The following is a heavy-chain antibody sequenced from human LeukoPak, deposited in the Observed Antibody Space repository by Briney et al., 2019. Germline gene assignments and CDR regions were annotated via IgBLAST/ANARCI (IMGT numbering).Heavy chain of an antibody. CDR3: ARYYSEFSGPNYDFWSGYYTDDY. V-gene: IGHV1-24*01. CDR1: GYTLTELS. Sequence: GASVKVSCKVSGYTLTELSMHWVRQAPGKGLEWMGGFDPEDGETIYAQKFQGRVTMTEDTSTDTAYMELRSLRSDDTAVYYCARYYSEFSGPNYDFWSGYYTDDYWGQGTLVTVSS. J-gene: IGHJ4*02. D-gene: IGHD3-3*01. CDR2: FDPEDGET.